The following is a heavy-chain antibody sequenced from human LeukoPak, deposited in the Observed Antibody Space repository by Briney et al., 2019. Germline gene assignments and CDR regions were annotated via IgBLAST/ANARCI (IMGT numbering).Heavy chain of an antibody. CDR1: GFTFRSYA. CDR3: AKVSRFAVVPAAMLDY. Sequence: PGGSLRLSCAASGFTFRSYAMSWVRQAPGKGLEWVSAISGSGDITYYADSVKGRFTISRDTFKNTLYLQMNSLRAEDTAVYYCAKVSRFAVVPAAMLDYWGQGIQVTVSS. V-gene: IGHV3-23*01. CDR2: ISGSGDIT. D-gene: IGHD2-2*01. J-gene: IGHJ4*02.